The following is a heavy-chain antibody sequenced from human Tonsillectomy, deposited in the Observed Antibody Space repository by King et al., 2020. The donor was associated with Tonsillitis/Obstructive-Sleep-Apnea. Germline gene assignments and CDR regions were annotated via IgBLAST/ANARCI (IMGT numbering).Heavy chain of an antibody. J-gene: IGHJ4*02. CDR2: ISSSIGYI. D-gene: IGHD2-15*01. CDR1: GFTFSSYS. CDR3: ARVLPGGNCYSD. V-gene: IGHV3-21*01. Sequence: QLVQSGGGLVKPGGSLRLSCAASGFTFSSYSMTWVRQAAGKGLEWGSSISSSIGYINYADSVKGRFTISRDNAKNSLYLQMNSLRAEDTAVYYFARVLPGGNCYSDWGQGTLVTVSS.